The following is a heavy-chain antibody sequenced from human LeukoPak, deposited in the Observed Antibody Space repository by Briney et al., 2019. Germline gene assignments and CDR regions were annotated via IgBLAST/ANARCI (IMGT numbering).Heavy chain of an antibody. CDR3: ARRYGDYDPFDY. CDR1: GGSISSSSYY. D-gene: IGHD4-17*01. V-gene: IGHV4-39*01. Sequence: SETLSLTCTVSGGSISSSSYYWGWIRQPPGKGLEWIGSIYYSGSTYCNPSLKSRVTISVDTSKSQFSLKLSSVTAADTAVYYCARRYGDYDPFDYWGQGTLVTVSS. CDR2: IYYSGST. J-gene: IGHJ4*02.